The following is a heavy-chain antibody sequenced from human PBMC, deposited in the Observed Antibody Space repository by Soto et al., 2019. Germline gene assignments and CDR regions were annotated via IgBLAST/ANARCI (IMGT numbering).Heavy chain of an antibody. CDR2: ISAYNGNT. CDR3: ARGLIAGPTNFFGY. CDR1: GYTFTCYG. D-gene: IGHD6-13*01. J-gene: IGHJ4*02. Sequence: ASVKVSCKASGYTFTCYGISWVRQAPGQGLEWMGWISAYNGNTNYAQKLQGRVTMTTDTSTSTAYMELRSLRSDDTAVYYCARGLIAGPTNFFGYWGQGTLVTVSS. V-gene: IGHV1-18*04.